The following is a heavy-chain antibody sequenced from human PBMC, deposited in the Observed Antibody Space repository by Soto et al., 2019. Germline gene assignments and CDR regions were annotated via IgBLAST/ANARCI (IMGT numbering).Heavy chain of an antibody. Sequence: EVQLVESGGGLVPPGESLRLSCAASGFTFSNYWMHWVRQAPGKGLVWVSRIDSDGSRITYADFVKGRFTISRDNAKNTVYLHMNSLTAEDTAVYYCVRTSLVVAVATREDFWGQGTLVTVSS. V-gene: IGHV3-74*01. J-gene: IGHJ4*02. CDR3: VRTSLVVAVATREDF. D-gene: IGHD2-15*01. CDR2: IDSDGSRI. CDR1: GFTFSNYW.